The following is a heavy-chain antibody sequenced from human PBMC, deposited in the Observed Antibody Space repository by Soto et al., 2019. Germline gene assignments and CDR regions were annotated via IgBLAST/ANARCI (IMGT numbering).Heavy chain of an antibody. J-gene: IGHJ4*02. CDR1: GGSISSSSYY. D-gene: IGHD3-10*01. CDR3: ASSYGSGSYYTSY. Sequence: SETLSLTCTVSGGSISSSSYYWGWIRQPPGKGLEWIGSIYYSGSTYYNPSLKSRVTISVDTSKNQFSLKLSSVTAADTAVYYCASSYGSGSYYTSYWGQGTLVTVSS. V-gene: IGHV4-39*01. CDR2: IYYSGST.